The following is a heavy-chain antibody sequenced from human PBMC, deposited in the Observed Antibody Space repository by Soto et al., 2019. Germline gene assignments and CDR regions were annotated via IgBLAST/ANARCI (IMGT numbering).Heavy chain of an antibody. CDR3: ARAFCTTTRCSSHDF. D-gene: IGHD2-2*01. Sequence: QVQLQQWGAGLLKPSEILTLTCAVYDGSFSGYYWSWIRQPPGKGLEWIGEINHSGDTNYNPSLKSRVTISVDTSKNQFSLNLSSVTAADTAVYYCARAFCTTTRCSSHDFWGRGTLVTVSS. V-gene: IGHV4-34*01. J-gene: IGHJ4*01. CDR2: INHSGDT. CDR1: DGSFSGYY.